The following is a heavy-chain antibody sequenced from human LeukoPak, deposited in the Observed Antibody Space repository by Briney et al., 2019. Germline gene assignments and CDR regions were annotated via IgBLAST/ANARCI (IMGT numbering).Heavy chain of an antibody. CDR1: GGSFSGYY. D-gene: IGHD4-11*01. CDR3: ARDNPTTGADMDV. CDR2: INHSGST. J-gene: IGHJ6*03. V-gene: IGHV4-34*01. Sequence: SETLSLTCTVYGGSFSGYYWSWIRQPPGKGLEWIGEINHSGSTNYNPSLKSRVTISVDTSKNQFSLKLSSVTAADTAVYYCARDNPTTGADMDVWGKGTTVTVSS.